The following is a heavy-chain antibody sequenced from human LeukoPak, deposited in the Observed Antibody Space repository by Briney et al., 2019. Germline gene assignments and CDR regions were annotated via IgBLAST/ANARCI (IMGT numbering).Heavy chain of an antibody. Sequence: GGSLRLSCAASGFTFSDYWMVWVRQAPGKGLEWVAVIWYDGSNKYYADSVKGRFTISRDNSKNTLYLQMNSLRAEDTAVYYCAGSIAVAGTIDYGGQGTLVTVSS. J-gene: IGHJ4*02. CDR1: GFTFSDYW. D-gene: IGHD6-19*01. V-gene: IGHV3-33*08. CDR2: IWYDGSNK. CDR3: AGSIAVAGTIDY.